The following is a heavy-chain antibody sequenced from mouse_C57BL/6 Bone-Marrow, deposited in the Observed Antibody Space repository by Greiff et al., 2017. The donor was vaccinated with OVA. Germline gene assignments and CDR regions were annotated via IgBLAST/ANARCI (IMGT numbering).Heavy chain of an antibody. CDR1: GYTFTSYW. Sequence: QVQLQQSGAELAKPGASVKLSCKASGYTFTSYWMHWVKQRPGQGLEWIGYINPSSGYTKYNQKFKDKATLTADKSSSTAYMQLSSLTYEDSAVYYCARSYYGKRAWFAYWGQGTLVTVSA. CDR3: ARSYYGKRAWFAY. V-gene: IGHV1-7*01. D-gene: IGHD2-10*01. CDR2: INPSSGYT. J-gene: IGHJ3*01.